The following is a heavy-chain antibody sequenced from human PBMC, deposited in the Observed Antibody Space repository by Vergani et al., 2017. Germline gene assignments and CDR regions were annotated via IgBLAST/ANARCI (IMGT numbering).Heavy chain of an antibody. V-gene: IGHV4-38-2*02. CDR1: GYSINSGYY. CDR3: ARHSRAHCVSTSCYWPLPLRY. J-gene: IGHJ4*02. CDR2: IYHSGNT. Sequence: QVQLQESGPGLVEPSETLSLTCTVSGYSINSGYYWGWIRQPPGKGLDWIATIYHSGNTYYNPSLKSRVTISVDTSRNHFSLNLTSVTAADTAMYYCARHSRAHCVSTSCYWPLPLRYWGQGALVTVSS. D-gene: IGHD2-2*01.